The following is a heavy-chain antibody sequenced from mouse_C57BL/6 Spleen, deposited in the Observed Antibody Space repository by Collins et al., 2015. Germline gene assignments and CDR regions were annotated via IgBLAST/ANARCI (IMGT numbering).Heavy chain of an antibody. J-gene: IGHJ4*01. CDR2: IHPSDSDT. CDR1: GYTFTSYW. Sequence: QVQLQQPGAELVKPGASVKVSCKASGYTFTSYWMHWVKQRPGQGLEWIGRIHPSDSDTNYNQKFKGKATLTVDKSSSTAYMQLSSLTSEGSAVYYCAIVTAQATGDYAMDYWGQGTSVTVSS. D-gene: IGHD3-2*02. CDR3: AIVTAQATGDYAMDY. V-gene: IGHV1-74*01.